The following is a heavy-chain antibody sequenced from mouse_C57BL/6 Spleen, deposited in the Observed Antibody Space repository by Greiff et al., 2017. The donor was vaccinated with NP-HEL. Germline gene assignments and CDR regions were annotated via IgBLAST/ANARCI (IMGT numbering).Heavy chain of an antibody. CDR3: ARSLLYGSSYDWAY. Sequence: EVQLQQSGPELVKPGASVKISCKASGYSFTGYYMNWVKQSPEKSLEWIGEINPSTGGTTYNQKFKAKATLTVDKSSSTAYMQLKSLTSEDSAVYYCARSLLYGSSYDWAYWGQGTLVTVSA. CDR2: INPSTGGT. D-gene: IGHD1-1*01. CDR1: GYSFTGYY. J-gene: IGHJ3*01. V-gene: IGHV1-42*01.